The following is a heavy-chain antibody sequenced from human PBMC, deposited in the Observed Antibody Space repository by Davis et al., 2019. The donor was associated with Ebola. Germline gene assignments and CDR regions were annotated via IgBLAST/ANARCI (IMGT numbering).Heavy chain of an antibody. V-gene: IGHV4-30-4*08. Sequence: SWVRQPPGKGLEWIGHIYYNGQTSYRSSLKSRIAMSLDMSKNQFSLKLNSLTATDTAVYYCARLWISYSYFDYWGQGTLVPVSS. J-gene: IGHJ4*02. CDR2: IYYNGQT. D-gene: IGHD2-8*01. CDR3: ARLWISYSYFDY.